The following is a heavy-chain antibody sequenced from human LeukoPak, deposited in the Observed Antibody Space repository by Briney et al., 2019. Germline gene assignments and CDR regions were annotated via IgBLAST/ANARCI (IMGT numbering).Heavy chain of an antibody. D-gene: IGHD6-19*01. CDR2: ISSSSSTI. Sequence: GGSLRLSCAASGFTFSSYSMNWVRQAPGKGLEWVSYISSSSSTIYYADSAKGRFTISRDNAKNSLYLQMNSLRDEDTAVYYCARDREQWLVLPDAFDIWGQGTMVTVSS. CDR1: GFTFSSYS. CDR3: ARDREQWLVLPDAFDI. V-gene: IGHV3-48*02. J-gene: IGHJ3*02.